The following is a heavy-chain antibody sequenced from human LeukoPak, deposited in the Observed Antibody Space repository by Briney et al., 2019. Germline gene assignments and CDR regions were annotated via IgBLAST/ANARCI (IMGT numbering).Heavy chain of an antibody. V-gene: IGHV3-23*01. D-gene: IGHD3-10*01. CDR3: AKQYDSGIYYNFPDY. J-gene: IGHJ4*02. Sequence: GGSLRVSCAASGFTFTSYAMTWVRQAPRKGLEWVSTISGSGGSTDYADSVKGRFTISRDNSKSTVYLQMNSLRVEDTAVYYCAKQYDSGIYYNFPDYWGQGTLDTVSS. CDR2: ISGSGGST. CDR1: GFTFTSYA.